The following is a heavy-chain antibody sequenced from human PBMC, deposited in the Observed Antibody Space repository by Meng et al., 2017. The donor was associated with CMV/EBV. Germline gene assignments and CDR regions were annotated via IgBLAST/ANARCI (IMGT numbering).Heavy chain of an antibody. J-gene: IGHJ3*02. V-gene: IGHV4-39*07. D-gene: IGHD2-21*01. CDR1: GGSISSSSYY. CDR2: IYYSGST. Sequence: SETLSLTCTVSGGSISSSSYYWGWIRQPPGKGLEWIGSIYYSGSTYYNPSLKSRVTISVDTSKNQFSLKLSSVTAADTAVYYCARAAVVIVMGAFDIWGQGTMVTVSS. CDR3: ARAAVVIVMGAFDI.